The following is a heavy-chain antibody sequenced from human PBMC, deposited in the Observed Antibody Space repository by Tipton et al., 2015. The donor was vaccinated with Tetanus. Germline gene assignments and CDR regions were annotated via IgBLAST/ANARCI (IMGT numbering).Heavy chain of an antibody. V-gene: IGHV4-30-2*03. CDR3: ARQDTVGATKFDY. Sequence: TLSLTCAVSGGSISSGGYSWSWVRQPPGKGLEWIGYIYHSGSTYYNPSLKSRVTISVDTSKNQFSLKLSSVAAADTAVYYCARQDTVGATKFDYWGQGTLVTVSS. CDR2: IYHSGST. J-gene: IGHJ4*02. CDR1: GGSISSGGYS. D-gene: IGHD1-26*01.